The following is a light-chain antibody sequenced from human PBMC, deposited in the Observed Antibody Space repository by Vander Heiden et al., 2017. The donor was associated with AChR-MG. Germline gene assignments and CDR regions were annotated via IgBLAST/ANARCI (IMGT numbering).Light chain of an antibody. Sequence: QSVQLQPPSASGTPGQGVTATCSGSGADFGSNYVYWYQQHPGTAPKLLIYRNNQRPSGVPERFSGSNSGTSASLAISGLRSEDEADYYCAAWDDSLSRWVFGGGTKLTVL. V-gene: IGLV1-47*01. CDR2: RNN. J-gene: IGLJ3*02. CDR1: GADFGSNY. CDR3: AAWDDSLSRWV.